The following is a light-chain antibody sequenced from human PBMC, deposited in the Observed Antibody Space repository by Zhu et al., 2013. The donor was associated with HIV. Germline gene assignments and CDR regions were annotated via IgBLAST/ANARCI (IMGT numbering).Light chain of an antibody. J-gene: IGLJ2*01. CDR3: ASYAGSSVT. V-gene: IGLV2-14*01. CDR1: SRDIGGYNY. CDR2: EVN. Sequence: QSTLTQPASVSGSPGQSITISCTGTSRDIGGYNYVSWYQQRPGKAPKLIIYEVNDRPSGVSDRFSGSKSGNTASLTISGLQADDEAAYYCASYAGSSVTFGGGTTVTVL.